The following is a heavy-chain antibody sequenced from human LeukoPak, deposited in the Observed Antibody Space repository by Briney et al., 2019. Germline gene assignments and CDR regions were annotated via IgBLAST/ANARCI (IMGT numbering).Heavy chain of an antibody. V-gene: IGHV1-2*02. CDR3: ARELVPAFSYYGMDV. Sequence: ASVKVSCKASGYIFSAYYIHWVRQAPGQGLEWMGWINPNSGGTNYAQKFQGRVTMTRDTSISTAYMELSRLRSDDTAVYYCARELVPAFSYYGMDVWGQGTTVTVSS. D-gene: IGHD2-2*01. CDR1: GYIFSAYY. CDR2: INPNSGGT. J-gene: IGHJ6*02.